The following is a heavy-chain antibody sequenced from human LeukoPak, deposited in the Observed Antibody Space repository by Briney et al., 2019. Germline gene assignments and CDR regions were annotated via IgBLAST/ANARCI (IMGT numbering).Heavy chain of an antibody. CDR3: AGYYGSGSYRY. J-gene: IGHJ4*02. Sequence: PGGSLRLSCAASAFTFTNYEMSWVRQAPGKGLEWVSHISSSAQTKYYADSVKGRFTISRDNAKSSLYLQMDSLRAEDTAVYYCAGYYGSGSYRYWGQGTLVTVSS. D-gene: IGHD3-10*01. CDR1: AFTFTNYE. V-gene: IGHV3-48*03. CDR2: ISSSAQTK.